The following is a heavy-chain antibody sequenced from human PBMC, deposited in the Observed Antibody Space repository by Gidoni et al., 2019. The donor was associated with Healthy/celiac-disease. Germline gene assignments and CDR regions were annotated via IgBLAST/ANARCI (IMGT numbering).Heavy chain of an antibody. V-gene: IGHV3-21*01. J-gene: IGHJ4*02. CDR2: ISSSSSYI. D-gene: IGHD3-9*01. CDR1: GFTFSSYS. CDR3: ARNYDILTGLDY. Sequence: EVQLVESGGGLVKPGGSLRLSCAASGFTFSSYSMTWVRQAPGKGLEWVSSISSSSSYIYYADSVKGRFTISRDNAKNSLYLQMNSLRAEDTAVYYCARNYDILTGLDYWGQGTLVTVSS.